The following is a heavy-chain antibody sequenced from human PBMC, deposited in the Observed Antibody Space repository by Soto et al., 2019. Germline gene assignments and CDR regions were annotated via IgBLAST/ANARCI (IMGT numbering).Heavy chain of an antibody. J-gene: IGHJ4*02. D-gene: IGHD2-21*01. CDR3: ARGKGSGDNTIDY. CDR1: GFTFSNYG. CDR2: ISYDGSNK. V-gene: IGHV3-30*03. Sequence: ESGGGVVQPGTSLRLSCAASGFTFSNYGMHWVRQAPGKGLEWVTVISYDGSNKYYADSVKGRFTISRDHSTNTLYLQMNSLRAEDTALYYCARGKGSGDNTIDYWGQGTLVTVSS.